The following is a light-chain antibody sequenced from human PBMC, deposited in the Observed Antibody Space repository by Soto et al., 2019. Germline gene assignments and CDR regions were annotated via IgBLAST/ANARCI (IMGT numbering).Light chain of an antibody. V-gene: IGLV2-14*01. J-gene: IGLJ1*01. CDR1: SSDVGAYNY. CDR3: ISYTSSSTDV. CDR2: DVS. Sequence: QSVLTQPASVSGSPGQSITLSCTGTSSDVGAYNYVSWYQQNPGKAPKLMIYDVSTRPSGISNRFSGSKSGNTASLTISGLQAEDEADYYCISYTSSSTDVFGTGTKLTLL.